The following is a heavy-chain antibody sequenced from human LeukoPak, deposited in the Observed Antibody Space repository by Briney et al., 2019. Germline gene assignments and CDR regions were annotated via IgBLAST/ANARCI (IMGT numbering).Heavy chain of an antibody. D-gene: IGHD6-13*01. CDR1: GYTFTGYY. Sequence: ASVKVSCKASGYTFTGYYMHWVRQAPGQGLEWMGWINPNSGGTNYAQKFQGRVTMTRYTSISTAYMELSRLRSDDTAVYYCARDRAAAGTGYFDYWGQGTLVTVSS. J-gene: IGHJ4*02. CDR2: INPNSGGT. CDR3: ARDRAAAGTGYFDY. V-gene: IGHV1-2*02.